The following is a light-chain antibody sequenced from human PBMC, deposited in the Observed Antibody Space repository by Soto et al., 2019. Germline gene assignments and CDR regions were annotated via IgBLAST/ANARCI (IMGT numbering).Light chain of an antibody. CDR1: QDIVAY. V-gene: IGKV1D-12*01. J-gene: IGKJ5*01. CDR3: QKAYSFPIN. CDR2: AAS. Sequence: DIQVTHSPSSVSASVVDRVTITFLASQDIVAYLAWYQHKPGRAPELLIRAASTLQSGVPSRFSGSGSGTDFTLTINSLQPEDFATYYCQKAYSFPINFGQGTRLEIK.